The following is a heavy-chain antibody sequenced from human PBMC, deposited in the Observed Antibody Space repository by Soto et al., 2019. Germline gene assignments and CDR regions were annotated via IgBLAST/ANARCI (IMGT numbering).Heavy chain of an antibody. Sequence: NPGGSLRLSCAASGFTFSDYYMSWIRQAPGKGLEWLSYISTTDSTIYYADSVRGRFTISRDSAKNSLYLQMNSLRGEDTAVYYCARGTVVRIATSAFDIWGQGTMVTVSS. D-gene: IGHD2-21*01. V-gene: IGHV3-11*01. CDR1: GFTFSDYY. CDR2: ISTTDSTI. CDR3: ARGTVVRIATSAFDI. J-gene: IGHJ3*02.